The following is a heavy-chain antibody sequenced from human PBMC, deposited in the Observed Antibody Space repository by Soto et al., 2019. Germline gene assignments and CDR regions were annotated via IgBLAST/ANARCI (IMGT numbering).Heavy chain of an antibody. V-gene: IGHV1-69*06. J-gene: IGHJ5*01. CDR2: LIPLFGTT. D-gene: IGHD1-26*01. CDR3: TRGPKLGFRLDT. CDR1: GGTFSGHA. Sequence: QVQLVQSGAEVKKPGSSVKVSCEASGGTFSGHAISWVRQAPGQGPEWMGGLIPLFGTTQHAQNFQDRLTIVADKSTSTACMELPSLRLADTAIYYCTRGPKLGFRLDTWGHGTLVTGSS.